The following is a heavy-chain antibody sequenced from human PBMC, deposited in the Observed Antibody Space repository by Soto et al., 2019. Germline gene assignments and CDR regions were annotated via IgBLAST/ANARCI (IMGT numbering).Heavy chain of an antibody. J-gene: IGHJ4*02. D-gene: IGHD1-26*01. CDR2: INQDGSMK. V-gene: IGHV3-7*03. CDR1: GFTFSSHW. CDR3: AEGSTG. Sequence: EVQLVESGGGLVQPGGSLRLSCATAGFTFSSHWMFWVRQAPGKGLEWVANINQDGSMKYYVDSVKGRFTISIDNGKNSLFPEMNTARAEDTAVYYCAEGSTGWGQGTLVTVSS.